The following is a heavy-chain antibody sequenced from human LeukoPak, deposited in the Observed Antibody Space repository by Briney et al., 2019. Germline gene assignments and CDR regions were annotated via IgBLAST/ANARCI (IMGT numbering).Heavy chain of an antibody. CDR1: GFTFKNYV. J-gene: IGHJ4*02. V-gene: IGHV3-23*01. Sequence: PGGSLRLSCVASGFTFKNYVMNWVRQAPGKGLEWLATIYGSGVSISYADSVKGRFTISRDNSNNTLYLQMNSLRAEDTAMYYCAKDLGWELPAEAHWGQGILVTVSS. D-gene: IGHD1-26*01. CDR3: AKDLGWELPAEAH. CDR2: IYGSGVSI.